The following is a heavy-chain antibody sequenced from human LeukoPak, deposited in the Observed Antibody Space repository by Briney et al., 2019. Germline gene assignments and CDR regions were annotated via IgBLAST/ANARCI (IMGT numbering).Heavy chain of an antibody. V-gene: IGHV4-39*01. J-gene: IGHJ5*02. Sequence: PSETLSLTCTVSGGSISSSSYYWGWIRQPPGKGLEWIGSIYYSGSTYYNPSLKSRATISVDTSKNQFSLKLSSVTAADTAVYYCARLARDKQGKWFDPWGQGTLVTVSS. CDR1: GGSISSSSYY. CDR3: ARLARDKQGKWFDP. D-gene: IGHD1/OR15-1a*01. CDR2: IYYSGST.